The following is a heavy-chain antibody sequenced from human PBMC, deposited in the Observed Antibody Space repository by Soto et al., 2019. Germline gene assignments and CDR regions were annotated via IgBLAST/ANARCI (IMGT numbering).Heavy chain of an antibody. Sequence: EVQLLESGGGLVQPGGSLRLYCTVSGFTFSNYGMSWVRQAPGKGLEWVSATSGSGDTTYYADSVKGRFSISRDNSKNTLYVQMNSLRADDTAVYYCAKDLGYDGSGIEIWGQGTLVTVSP. CDR2: TSGSGDTT. CDR3: AKDLGYDGSGIEI. J-gene: IGHJ4*02. V-gene: IGHV3-23*01. CDR1: GFTFSNYG. D-gene: IGHD3-10*01.